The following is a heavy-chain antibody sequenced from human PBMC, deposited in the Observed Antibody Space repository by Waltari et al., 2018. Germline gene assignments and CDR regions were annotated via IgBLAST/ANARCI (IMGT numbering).Heavy chain of an antibody. D-gene: IGHD6-13*01. CDR1: GYTFTGYY. Sequence: QVQLVQSGAEVKKPGASVKVSCKASGYTFTGYYMHWVRQAPGQGLEWMGWINPNSGGTNYAQKFQDWVTMTRDTSISTAYMELSRLRSDDTAVYYCARAGIAAAGFYYYYGMDVWGQGTTVTVSS. CDR3: ARAGIAAAGFYYYYGMDV. J-gene: IGHJ6*02. CDR2: INPNSGGT. V-gene: IGHV1-2*04.